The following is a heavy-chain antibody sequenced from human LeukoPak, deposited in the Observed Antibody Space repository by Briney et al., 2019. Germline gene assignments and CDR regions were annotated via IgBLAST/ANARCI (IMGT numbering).Heavy chain of an antibody. CDR2: IYTSGST. Sequence: PSENLSLTCTVSGGSISSSPYYWSWIRQPAGKGLEWIGRIYTSGSTNYNPSLKSRVTMSVDTSKNQFSLKLSSVTAADTAVYYCARHTGAAGTVGYWGQGTLVTVSS. D-gene: IGHD6-13*01. CDR3: ARHTGAAGTVGY. CDR1: GGSISSSPYY. V-gene: IGHV4-61*02. J-gene: IGHJ4*02.